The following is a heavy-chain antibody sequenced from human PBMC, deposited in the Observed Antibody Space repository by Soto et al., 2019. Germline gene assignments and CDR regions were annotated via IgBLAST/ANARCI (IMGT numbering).Heavy chain of an antibody. CDR2: INHSGST. D-gene: IGHD6-25*01. V-gene: IGHV4-34*01. J-gene: IGHJ5*02. CDR1: GGSFSGYY. Sequence: RSLTCAVYGGSFSGYYWSWIRQPPGKGLEWIGEINHSGSTNYNPSLKSRVTISVDTSKNQLSLKLSSVTAADTAVYYCASYYSSGNYNWFDPWGQGTLVPVSS. CDR3: ASYYSSGNYNWFDP.